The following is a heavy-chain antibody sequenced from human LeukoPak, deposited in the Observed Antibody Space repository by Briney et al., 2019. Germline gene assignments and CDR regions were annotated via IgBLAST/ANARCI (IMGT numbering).Heavy chain of an antibody. D-gene: IGHD1-26*01. Sequence: SETLSLTCAVYGGSFSAYYWAWIRQPPGKRPEWIGSIFYNGSTHYNPSLQSRITISADTSKGQFSLKLSSVTAADTAVYYCARQGVGATDFWGQGSLVTVSS. J-gene: IGHJ4*02. CDR1: GGSFSAYY. V-gene: IGHV4-34*12. CDR3: ARQGVGATDF. CDR2: IFYNGST.